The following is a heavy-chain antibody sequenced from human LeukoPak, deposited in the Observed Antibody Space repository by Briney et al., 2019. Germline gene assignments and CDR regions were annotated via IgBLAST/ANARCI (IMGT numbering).Heavy chain of an antibody. CDR3: AKDLLPPDPELGAGGPNCGMDV. Sequence: GGSLRLSCAASGFTFSSYWMSWVRQAPAKGLEWVAAISYDGSHKYYADSVKGRFTISRDNSKNTLYLQMNSLRAEDTAVYYGAKDLLPPDPELGAGGPNCGMDVWGQGTTVTVSS. V-gene: IGHV3-30*18. D-gene: IGHD1-14*01. J-gene: IGHJ6*02. CDR2: ISYDGSHK. CDR1: GFTFSSYW.